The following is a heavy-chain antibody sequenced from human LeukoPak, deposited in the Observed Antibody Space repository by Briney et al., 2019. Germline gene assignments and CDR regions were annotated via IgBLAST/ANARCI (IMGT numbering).Heavy chain of an antibody. V-gene: IGHV1-2*02. CDR1: GYTFTGYY. J-gene: IGHJ5*02. D-gene: IGHD1-26*01. CDR2: INPNSGGT. CDR3: ARAASIVGATRGEWFDP. Sequence: GASVKVSRKASGYTFTGYYMHWVRQAPGQGLEWMGWINPNSGGTNYAQKFQGRVTMTRDTSISTAYMELSRLRSDDTAVYYCARAASIVGATRGEWFDPWGQGTLVTVSS.